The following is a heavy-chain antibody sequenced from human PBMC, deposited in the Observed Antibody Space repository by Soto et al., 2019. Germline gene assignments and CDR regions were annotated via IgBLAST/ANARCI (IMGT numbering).Heavy chain of an antibody. CDR3: AKVIRADSTSSNFYYYSGLDV. Sequence: QVQLVESGGGVVQPGRSLRLSCAASGFTFRTYGMHWVRQAPGKGLEWLAGISNNRINKYYADSVKGRFTISRDNSRDTLFLQMNSLRGEDTAIYYCAKVIRADSTSSNFYYYSGLDVWGQGTTVTVSS. V-gene: IGHV3-30*18. CDR2: ISNNRINK. J-gene: IGHJ6*02. CDR1: GFTFRTYG. D-gene: IGHD6-6*01.